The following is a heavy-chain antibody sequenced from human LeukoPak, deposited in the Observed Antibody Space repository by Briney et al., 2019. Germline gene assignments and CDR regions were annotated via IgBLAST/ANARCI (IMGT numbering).Heavy chain of an antibody. J-gene: IGHJ4*02. CDR2: IYPGESDT. CDR3: ARRGGYDRSDYPYYFDY. V-gene: IGHV5-51*01. D-gene: IGHD3-22*01. CDR1: GYMFTRYW. Sequence: GESLKIPCQGSGYMFTRYWIAWVRQMPGKGLEWIGFIYPGESDTKYNPSFRGQVTIAADESVGAAYLQLNSLKASGTAMYFCARRGGYDRSDYPYYFDYWGPGTLVTVSS.